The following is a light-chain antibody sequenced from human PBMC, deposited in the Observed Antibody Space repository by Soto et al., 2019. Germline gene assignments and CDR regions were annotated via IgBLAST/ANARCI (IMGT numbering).Light chain of an antibody. CDR3: QPYVRSPGA. CDR2: GAS. CDR1: QSVTNSF. Sequence: EIVRAQSPGTLSLSPVERATLSCRASQSVTNSFLAWYQQKPGQAPRLLIYGASRRATGIPDRFTGSGSGTDFPLTISRLEPEDFAVYYCQPYVRSPGAFGQGTKVEI. J-gene: IGKJ1*01. V-gene: IGKV3-20*01.